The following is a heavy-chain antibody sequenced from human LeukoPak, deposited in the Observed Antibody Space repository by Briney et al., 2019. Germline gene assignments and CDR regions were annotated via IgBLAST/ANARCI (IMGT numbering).Heavy chain of an antibody. Sequence: SETLSLTCTVSGYSLTSGYYWGWIRQPPGKGLEWIASIFHSGSTFYNPSVKSRVTISVDTSKNQFSLTLRSVTAADTAVYYCARSVHLSYGSGSYYPKWGQGTLVTVSS. V-gene: IGHV4-38-2*02. CDR1: GYSLTSGYY. CDR2: IFHSGST. J-gene: IGHJ4*02. D-gene: IGHD3-10*01. CDR3: ARSVHLSYGSGSYYPK.